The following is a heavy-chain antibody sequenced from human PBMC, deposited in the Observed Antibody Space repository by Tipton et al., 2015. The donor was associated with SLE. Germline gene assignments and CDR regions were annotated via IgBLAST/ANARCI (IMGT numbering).Heavy chain of an antibody. Sequence: LRLSCTVSGGSISSHYWSWIRQPPGKGLEWIGCIYYSGSISYNPSLKSRVTISVDTSKNQFSLKLSSVTAADTAVYYCARAGGGYSYGFFDYWGQGTLVTVSS. D-gene: IGHD5-18*01. CDR3: ARAGGGYSYGFFDY. J-gene: IGHJ4*02. CDR1: GGSISSHY. CDR2: IYYSGSI. V-gene: IGHV4-59*11.